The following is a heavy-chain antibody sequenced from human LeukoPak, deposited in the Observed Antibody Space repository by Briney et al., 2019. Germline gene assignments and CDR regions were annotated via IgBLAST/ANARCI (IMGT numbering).Heavy chain of an antibody. V-gene: IGHV3-15*01. Sequence: PGGSLRLSCAASGFTLSKVWMSWFLQAPGKGLDWVGRIKSKTKTDSGTTDYAAPVKGRFTISRDDSKNTLYLQMNSLKTEDTGVYYCTTDDSGVGNDWGQGTLVTVPS. J-gene: IGHJ4*02. CDR3: TTDDSGVGND. CDR2: IKSKTKTDSGTT. D-gene: IGHD3-10*01. CDR1: GFTLSKVW.